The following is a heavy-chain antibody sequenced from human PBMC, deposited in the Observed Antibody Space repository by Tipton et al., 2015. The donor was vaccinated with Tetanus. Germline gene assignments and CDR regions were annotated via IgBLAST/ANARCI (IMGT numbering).Heavy chain of an antibody. CDR1: GASIGSISYY. V-gene: IGHV4-30-4*01. CDR2: IHHSGLA. D-gene: IGHD4-11*01. CDR3: ARNVYTVTNDAFDI. Sequence: TLSLTCTVSGASIGSISYYWSWIRQPPGKGLEWIAFIHHSGLAFSEPSLKSRVSISIDTSQNQFSLRLTSVTAADTAVYFCARNVYTVTNDAFDIWGHGTLVNVSS. J-gene: IGHJ3*02.